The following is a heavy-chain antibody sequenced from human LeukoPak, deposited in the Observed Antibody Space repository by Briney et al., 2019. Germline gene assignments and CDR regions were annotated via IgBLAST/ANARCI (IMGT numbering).Heavy chain of an antibody. J-gene: IGHJ4*02. CDR2: ISTSGGST. V-gene: IGHV3-23*01. Sequence: GGSLRLSCAASEFPFSNYGMSWVRQAPGKGLEWVSSISTSGGSTYYADSVKGRFTISRDNSKDTLYLQMNSLRAEDTAVYYCAKATGYLLWGQGTLVTVSS. CDR3: AKATGYLL. D-gene: IGHD1-14*01. CDR1: EFPFSNYG.